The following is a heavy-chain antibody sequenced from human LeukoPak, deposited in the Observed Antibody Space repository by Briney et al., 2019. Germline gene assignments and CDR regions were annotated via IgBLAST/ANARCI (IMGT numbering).Heavy chain of an antibody. Sequence: GGSLRLSCAASGITFSSYGMYWVRQAPGKGLEWLAAISHDGNNKYHVDSVKGRFTISRDNSKNTLYLQMNSLRAEDTAVYYCARIPIVLITSGGYWGQGTLVTVSS. CDR2: ISHDGNNK. CDR1: GITFSSYG. V-gene: IGHV3-30*03. J-gene: IGHJ4*02. D-gene: IGHD3-22*01. CDR3: ARIPIVLITSGGY.